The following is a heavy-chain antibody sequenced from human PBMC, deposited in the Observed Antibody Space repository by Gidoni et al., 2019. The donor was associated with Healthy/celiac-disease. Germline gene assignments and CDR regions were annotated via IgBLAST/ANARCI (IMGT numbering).Heavy chain of an antibody. Sequence: EVQLLESGGGLVQPGGSLRLSCAASGFTFSSYAMSWVRQAQGKGLDWVSAISGSGGSTYYADSVKGRFTISRDNSKNTLYLQMNSLRAEDTAVYYCAKGPVAVVRNWFDPWGQGTLVTVSS. D-gene: IGHD2-21*01. J-gene: IGHJ5*02. CDR1: GFTFSSYA. CDR2: ISGSGGST. V-gene: IGHV3-23*01. CDR3: AKGPVAVVRNWFDP.